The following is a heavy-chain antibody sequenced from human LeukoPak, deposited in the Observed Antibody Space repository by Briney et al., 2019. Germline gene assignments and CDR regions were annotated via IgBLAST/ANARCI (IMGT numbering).Heavy chain of an antibody. V-gene: IGHV3-48*03. CDR1: GFTFSSYE. D-gene: IGHD2-15*01. Sequence: GGSLRLSCAASGFTFSSYEMNWVRQAPGKGLEWVSYISSSGSTIYYADSVKGRFTISRDNAKNSLYLQMNSLRAEDTAVYYCARWGSGTSCPNTSKRQYFQHWGQGTLVTVSS. CDR2: ISSSGSTI. CDR3: ARWGSGTSCPNTSKRQYFQH. J-gene: IGHJ1*01.